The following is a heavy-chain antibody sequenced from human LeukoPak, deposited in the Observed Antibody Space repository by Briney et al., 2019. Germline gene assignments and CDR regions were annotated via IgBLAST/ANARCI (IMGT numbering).Heavy chain of an antibody. D-gene: IGHD6-13*01. V-gene: IGHV1-46*01. Sequence: APVKVSCKASGYTFTSYYMHWVRQAPGQGLEWMGIINPSGGSTSYPQQFQGRVTMTTDTSTSTVYMELSSLRSEDTAVYYCARVRRGIAANYFDYWGQGTLVTVSS. CDR2: INPSGGST. CDR3: ARVRRGIAANYFDY. CDR1: GYTFTSYY. J-gene: IGHJ4*02.